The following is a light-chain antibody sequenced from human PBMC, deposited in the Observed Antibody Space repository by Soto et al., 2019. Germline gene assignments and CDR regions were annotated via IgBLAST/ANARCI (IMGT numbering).Light chain of an antibody. V-gene: IGKV3-20*01. J-gene: IGKJ1*01. Sequence: VFAPAPRPPSSSLGHQVTASCAASQSVSATYIAWYQQKSGQARRLLLYGASSRAAGIPDRFSGSGSGTEFTLTIDSLETEDFATYYCKQYGSSPRAFGQGTKVDIK. CDR3: KQYGSSPRA. CDR1: QSVSATY. CDR2: GAS.